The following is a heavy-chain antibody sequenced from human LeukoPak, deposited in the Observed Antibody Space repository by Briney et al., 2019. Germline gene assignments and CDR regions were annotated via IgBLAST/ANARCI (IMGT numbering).Heavy chain of an antibody. Sequence: GGSLRLSCAASGFTFSSFWMHWVRQAPGKGLEWVSSISSSSIYIYYADSVKGRFTISRDNAKNSLYLQMNSLRAEDTAVYYCARAKGGNAHSDYWGQGTLVTVSS. V-gene: IGHV3-21*01. CDR3: ARAKGGNAHSDY. D-gene: IGHD4-23*01. CDR2: ISSSSIYI. J-gene: IGHJ4*02. CDR1: GFTFSSFW.